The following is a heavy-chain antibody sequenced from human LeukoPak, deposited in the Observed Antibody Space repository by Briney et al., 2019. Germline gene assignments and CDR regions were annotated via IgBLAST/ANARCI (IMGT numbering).Heavy chain of an antibody. J-gene: IGHJ4*02. Sequence: GGSLRLSCAASGFTFSSYAMSWVRQAPGKGLEWVSAISGSGGTTYYADSVKGRFTISRDNSKNTLYLQMNSLRAEDTAVYYCAKSSSADRHFDYWGQGTLVTVSS. D-gene: IGHD2/OR15-2a*01. CDR1: GFTFSSYA. CDR2: ISGSGGTT. CDR3: AKSSSADRHFDY. V-gene: IGHV3-23*01.